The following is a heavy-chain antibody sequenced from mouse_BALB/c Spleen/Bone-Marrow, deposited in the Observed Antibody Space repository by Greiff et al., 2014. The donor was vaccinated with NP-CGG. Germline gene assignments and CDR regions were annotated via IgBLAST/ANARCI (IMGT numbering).Heavy chain of an antibody. V-gene: IGHV1-80*01. Sequence: QVQLQQSGAELVRPGSSVKISCKASGYAFSVYWMNWVKQRPGQGLEWIGQIYPGDGDTNYNGKFKGRATLTADKSSNTAYMQLSCLTSEDSAVYFCARGGISVDYWGQGTTLTVSS. CDR3: ARGGISVDY. CDR2: IYPGDGDT. J-gene: IGHJ2*01. CDR1: GYAFSVYW.